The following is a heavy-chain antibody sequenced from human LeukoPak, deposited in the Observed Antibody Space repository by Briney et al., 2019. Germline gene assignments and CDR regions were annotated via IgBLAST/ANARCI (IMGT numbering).Heavy chain of an antibody. D-gene: IGHD3-10*02. Sequence: PGGSLRLSCVASGFTFDDYAMHWVRQVPGKGLEWVSGISWNGDSVGYADSVKGRFTISRDNAKNSLYLQMNSLRAEDTAVYYCAELGITMIGGVWGKGTTVTISS. CDR1: GFTFDDYA. V-gene: IGHV3-9*01. CDR3: AELGITMIGGV. J-gene: IGHJ6*04. CDR2: ISWNGDSV.